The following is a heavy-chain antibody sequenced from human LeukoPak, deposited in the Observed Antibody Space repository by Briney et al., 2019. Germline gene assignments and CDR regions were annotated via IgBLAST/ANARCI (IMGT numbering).Heavy chain of an antibody. CDR2: ISSSSSYI. CDR1: GFTSDDYA. J-gene: IGHJ6*02. V-gene: IGHV3-21*01. CDR3: ARAYYYDSSGTGMDV. Sequence: GGSLRLSCAASGFTSDDYAMHWVRQAPGKGLEWVSSISSSSSYIYYADSVKGRFTISRDNAKNSLYLQMNSLRAEDTAVYYCARAYYYDSSGTGMDVWGQGTTVTVSS. D-gene: IGHD3-22*01.